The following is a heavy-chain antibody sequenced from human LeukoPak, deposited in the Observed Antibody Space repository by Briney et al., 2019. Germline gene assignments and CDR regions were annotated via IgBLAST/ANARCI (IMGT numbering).Heavy chain of an antibody. V-gene: IGHV4-59*08. CDR2: IYHSGNT. D-gene: IGHD2-21*02. J-gene: IGHJ3*02. CDR1: GDSISSYY. CDR3: ARSIIVVVAAGALDI. Sequence: SETLSLTCTVSGDSISSYYWSWIRQPPGKGLEWIGYIYHSGNTNSNPSLKSRVTISVDTTKNQFSLKLSSVTAADTAVYYCARSIIVVVAAGALDIWGQGTMVTVSS.